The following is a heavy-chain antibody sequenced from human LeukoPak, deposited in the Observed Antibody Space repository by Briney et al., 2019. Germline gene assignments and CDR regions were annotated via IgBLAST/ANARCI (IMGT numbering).Heavy chain of an antibody. V-gene: IGHV4-4*07. CDR1: GGSISSYY. J-gene: IGHJ4*02. CDR2: IYTSGST. CDR3: ARATMLGDYFDY. D-gene: IGHD3-10*02. Sequence: SETLSLTCTVSGGSISSYYWSWTRQPAGKGLEWIGRIYTSGSTNYNPSLKSRVTISVDKSKNQFSLKLSSVTAADTAVYYCARATMLGDYFDYWGQGSLVTVSS.